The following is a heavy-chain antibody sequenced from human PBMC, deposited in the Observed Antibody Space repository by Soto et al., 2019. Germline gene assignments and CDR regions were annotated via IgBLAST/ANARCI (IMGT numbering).Heavy chain of an antibody. CDR2: IIPIVGKA. CDR3: ARVRVRFLEWLGSEG. D-gene: IGHD3-3*01. CDR1: GGTFSSYA. J-gene: IGHJ4*02. Sequence: QVQLVQSGAEVKKPGSSVKVSCKASGGTFSSYAISWVRQAPGQGLEWMGGIIPIVGKANYAQKFQGRVTITADASTSTAYMELSSLRSEDTAVYYCARVRVRFLEWLGSEGWGQGTLVTVSS. V-gene: IGHV1-69*12.